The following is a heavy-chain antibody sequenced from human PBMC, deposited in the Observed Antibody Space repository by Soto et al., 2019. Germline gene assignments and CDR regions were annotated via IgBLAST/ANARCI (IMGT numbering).Heavy chain of an antibody. D-gene: IGHD3-3*01. Sequence: PGGSLRLSCAASGFSFSSYEMNYFRQAPGKGLEWVSYISSSGTTIYYAGSVKGRFTISRDNAKNSLYLQMNSLRAEDTAVYYCASMIFGVVNDYSYYGMDVWGQGTTVTVSS. CDR1: GFSFSSYE. V-gene: IGHV3-48*03. CDR3: ASMIFGVVNDYSYYGMDV. J-gene: IGHJ6*02. CDR2: ISSSGTTI.